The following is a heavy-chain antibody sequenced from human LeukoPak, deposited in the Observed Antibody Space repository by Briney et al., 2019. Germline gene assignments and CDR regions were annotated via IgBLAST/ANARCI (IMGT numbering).Heavy chain of an antibody. CDR2: ISSSSYI. CDR1: GFTFSSYS. CDR3: ARDPTSGRPGYYFDY. Sequence: PGGSLRLSCAASGFTFSSYSMNWVRQAPGKGLEWVSSISSSSYIYYADSVKGRFTISRDNAKNSLYLQMNSLRAEDTAEYYCARDPTSGRPGYYFDYWGQGTLVTVSS. J-gene: IGHJ4*02. V-gene: IGHV3-21*01. D-gene: IGHD3-10*01.